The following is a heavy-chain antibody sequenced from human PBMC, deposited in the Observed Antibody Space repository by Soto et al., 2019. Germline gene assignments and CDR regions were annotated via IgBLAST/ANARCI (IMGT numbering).Heavy chain of an antibody. V-gene: IGHV3-7*01. D-gene: IGHD6-19*01. Sequence: GGSLRLSCAASGFTFSSYWMSWVRQAPGKGLEWVANIKQDGSEKYYVDSVKGRFTISRDNAKNSLYLQMNSLRAEDTAVYYCARSPPKWGSGWSDFDYWGQGTLVTVSS. J-gene: IGHJ4*02. CDR1: GFTFSSYW. CDR2: IKQDGSEK. CDR3: ARSPPKWGSGWSDFDY.